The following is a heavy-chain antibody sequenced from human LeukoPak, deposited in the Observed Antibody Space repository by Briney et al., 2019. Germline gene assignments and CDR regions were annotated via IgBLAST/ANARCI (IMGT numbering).Heavy chain of an antibody. V-gene: IGHV1-8*01. J-gene: IGHJ6*03. CDR2: MNPNSGNT. Sequence: GASVKVSCKASGYTFTSYDINWVRQATGQGLEWMGWMNPNSGNTGYAQKFQGRVTMTRNTSISTAYMELSSLRSEDTAVYYCASSYSGYDYGITYYYYMDVWGKGTTVTVSS. D-gene: IGHD5-12*01. CDR1: GYTFTSYD. CDR3: ASSYSGYDYGITYYYYMDV.